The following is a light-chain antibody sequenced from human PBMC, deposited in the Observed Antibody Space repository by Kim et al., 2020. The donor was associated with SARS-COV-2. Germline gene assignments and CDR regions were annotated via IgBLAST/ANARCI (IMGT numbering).Light chain of an antibody. V-gene: IGLV3-19*01. CDR1: SLRSYD. J-gene: IGLJ3*02. CDR2: GKN. Sequence: VSVALGQTVRITCQGDSLRSYDASWYQQKPGQAPVLVIYGKNNRPSGIPDRFSGSSSGNTASLTITGAQAEDEADYYCNSRDSRGNHWVFGGGTKLTVL. CDR3: NSRDSRGNHWV.